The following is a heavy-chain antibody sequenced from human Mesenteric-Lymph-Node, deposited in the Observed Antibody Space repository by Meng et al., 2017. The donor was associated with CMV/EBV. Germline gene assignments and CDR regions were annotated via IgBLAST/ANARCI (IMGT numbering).Heavy chain of an antibody. CDR1: GGSVSSYY. J-gene: IGHJ6*02. CDR2: IYYSGST. CDR3: AKGPVNTIHYYHYYSMDV. V-gene: IGHV4-59*02. D-gene: IGHD3-9*01. Sequence: GSLRLSCTVSGGSVSSYYWTWIRQPPGKGLEWIGFIYYSGSTNYNPSLKSRVTISVDTSKSQFSLKLSSVTAADTAVYFCAKGPVNTIHYYHYYSMDVWGQGTTVTVSS.